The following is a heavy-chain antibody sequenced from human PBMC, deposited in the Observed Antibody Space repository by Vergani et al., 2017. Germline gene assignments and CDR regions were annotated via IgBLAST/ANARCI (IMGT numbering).Heavy chain of an antibody. D-gene: IGHD6-13*01. J-gene: IGHJ3*02. V-gene: IGHV5-51*01. CDR3: ASLYLAAAVGADAFDI. CDR1: GYSFTSYW. Sequence: EVQLVQSGAEVKTPGESLKISCKGSGYSFTSYWIGWVRQMPGKGLEWMGIIYPGDSDTRYSPSFQGQVTISADKSISTAYLQWSSLKASDTAMYYCASLYLAAAVGADAFDIWGQGTMVTVSS. CDR2: IYPGDSDT.